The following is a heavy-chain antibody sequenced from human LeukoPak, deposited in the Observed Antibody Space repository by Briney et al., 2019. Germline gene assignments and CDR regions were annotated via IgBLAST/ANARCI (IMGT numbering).Heavy chain of an antibody. J-gene: IGHJ4*02. CDR1: GGSISSGGYS. CDR3: ARDPSYDSSGYSDY. V-gene: IGHV4-30-2*01. CDR2: IYHSGST. Sequence: SSETLSLTCAVSGGSISSGGYSWSWIRQPPGKGLEWIGYIYHSGSTYYNPSLKSRVTISVDRSKNQFSLKLSSVTAADTAVYYCARDPSYDSSGYSDYWGQGTLVTVSS. D-gene: IGHD3-22*01.